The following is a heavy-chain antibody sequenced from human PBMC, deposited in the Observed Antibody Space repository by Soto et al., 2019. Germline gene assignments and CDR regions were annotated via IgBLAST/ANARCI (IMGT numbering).Heavy chain of an antibody. CDR2: ISAYNGNT. Sequence: QVQLVQSGAEVKKPGASVKVSCKASGYTFTSYGISWVRQAPGQGLEWMGWISAYNGNTNYAQKLQGRVTMTTDTSTSTAYMELRSLRSDDTAVYYCARDMITFGGVIDHDASDIWGQGTMVTVSS. J-gene: IGHJ3*02. CDR3: ARDMITFGGVIDHDASDI. CDR1: GYTFTSYG. D-gene: IGHD3-16*02. V-gene: IGHV1-18*01.